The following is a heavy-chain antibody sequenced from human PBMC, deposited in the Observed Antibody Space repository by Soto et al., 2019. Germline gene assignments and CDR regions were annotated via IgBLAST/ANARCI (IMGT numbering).Heavy chain of an antibody. J-gene: IGHJ6*02. CDR2: IYYSGST. Sequence: PSETLSLTCTVSGGSISSSSYYWGWIRQPPGKGLEWIGSIYYSGSTYYNPSLKSRVTISVDTSKNQFSLKLSSVTAADTAVYYCARKRVAAAGTRTGTFDYYYGMDVWGQGTTVTV. CDR3: ARKRVAAAGTRTGTFDYYYGMDV. V-gene: IGHV4-39*01. CDR1: GGSISSSSYY. D-gene: IGHD6-13*01.